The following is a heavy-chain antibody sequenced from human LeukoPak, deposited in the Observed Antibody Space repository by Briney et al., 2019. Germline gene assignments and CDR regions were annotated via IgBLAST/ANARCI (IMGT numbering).Heavy chain of an antibody. J-gene: IGHJ3*01. Sequence: GESLKISCKGSGYRFTNYWIGWVRQMPGKGLEWMGIIYSGDSDTRYSPSFQGQVTISADKSISTAYLQWSSLKASDTAMYYCATQKREVLTDHDAFDVWGQGTMVTVSS. D-gene: IGHD1-26*01. CDR1: GYRFTNYW. CDR2: IYSGDSDT. V-gene: IGHV5-51*01. CDR3: ATQKREVLTDHDAFDV.